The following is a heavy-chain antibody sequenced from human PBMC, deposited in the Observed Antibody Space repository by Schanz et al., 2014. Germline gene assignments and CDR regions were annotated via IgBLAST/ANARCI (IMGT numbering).Heavy chain of an antibody. D-gene: IGHD2-15*01. J-gene: IGHJ5*01. CDR2: ITTGGNT. CDR3: SKDKQGSRSDDS. V-gene: IGHV3-23*01. CDR1: GFTFSTYA. Sequence: VQLLQSGGALVQPGGSLRLSCSASGFTFSTYAMSWARQTPGKGLEWVSSITTGGNTYYRDSVKGRFIVSRDNSKNTLYVEMNRLRVDDTAVYYWSKDKQGSRSDDSWGQGTLVTVSS.